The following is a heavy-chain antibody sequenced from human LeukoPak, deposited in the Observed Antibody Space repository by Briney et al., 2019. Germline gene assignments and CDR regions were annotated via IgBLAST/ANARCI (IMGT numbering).Heavy chain of an antibody. CDR1: GGTFSSYA. Sequence: SVKVSCKASGGTFSSYAISWVRQAPGQGLEWMGGIIPIFGTANYAQKFQGRVTITADESTGTAYMELSSLRSEDTAVYYCARRGPKGSYAFDIWGQGTMVTVSS. V-gene: IGHV1-69*13. CDR2: IIPIFGTA. J-gene: IGHJ3*02. CDR3: ARRGPKGSYAFDI.